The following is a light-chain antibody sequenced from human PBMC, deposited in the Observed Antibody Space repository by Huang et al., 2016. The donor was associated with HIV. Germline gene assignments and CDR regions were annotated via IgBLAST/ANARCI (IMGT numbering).Light chain of an antibody. CDR3: QQANSFPLFT. CDR1: QGIGSW. CDR2: AAV. Sequence: DIQMTQSPSFVSASVGDRVTITCRTSQGIGSWLAWYQQKPGKAPKLLIYAAVNLQSEVPSRFSGSGSGTYITLTISGLQPEDFATYYCQQANSFPLFTFGPGTKVEIK. V-gene: IGKV1D-12*01. J-gene: IGKJ3*01.